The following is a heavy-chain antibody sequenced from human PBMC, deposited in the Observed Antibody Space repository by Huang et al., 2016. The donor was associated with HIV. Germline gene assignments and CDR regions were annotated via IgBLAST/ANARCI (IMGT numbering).Heavy chain of an antibody. Sequence: GVVQPGTSLRLSCAASGFTFSNYAMNWVHQAPGKGLEWVAVISNEGSTKYYADSVKGRFTISRDNSKNTVYLQMNSLRAEDTAVYYCARSEPSRYYFDYWGQGTLVTVSS. CDR2: ISNEGSTK. V-gene: IGHV3-30-3*01. J-gene: IGHJ4*02. CDR3: ARSEPSRYYFDY. CDR1: GFTFSNYA.